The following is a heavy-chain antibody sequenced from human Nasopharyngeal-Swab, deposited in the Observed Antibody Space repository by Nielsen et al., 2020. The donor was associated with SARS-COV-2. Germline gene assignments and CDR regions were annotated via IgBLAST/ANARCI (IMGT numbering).Heavy chain of an antibody. J-gene: IGHJ4*02. D-gene: IGHD3-16*02. V-gene: IGHV3-11*04. CDR1: GFTFSDYY. CDR2: ISSSGSTI. Sequence: GESLKISCAASGFTFSDYYMSWIRQAPGKGLEWVSYISSSGSTIYYADSVKGRFTISRDNAKNSLYLQMNSLRAEDTAVYYCARDPTYYDYVWGSYRYCYFDYWGQGTLVTVSS. CDR3: ARDPTYYDYVWGSYRYCYFDY.